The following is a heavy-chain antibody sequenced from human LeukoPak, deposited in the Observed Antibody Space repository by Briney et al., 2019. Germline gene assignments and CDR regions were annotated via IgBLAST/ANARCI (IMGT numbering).Heavy chain of an antibody. V-gene: IGHV3-30*04. Sequence: PGGSLRLSCAASGFTFSSYAMQWVRQAPGKGLEWVAVISYDGSDKNYADSVKGRFTISRDNSKNTLYLQMNSLRADDTAVYYCARAVYRSGGYYFDYWGQGTPVTVSS. J-gene: IGHJ4*02. CDR1: GFTFSSYA. CDR3: ARAVYRSGGYYFDY. D-gene: IGHD6-19*01. CDR2: ISYDGSDK.